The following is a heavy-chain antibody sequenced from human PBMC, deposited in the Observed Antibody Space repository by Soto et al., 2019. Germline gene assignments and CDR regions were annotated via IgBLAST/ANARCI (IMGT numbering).Heavy chain of an antibody. CDR3: ARASLIVARYNWFDP. CDR2: IIPIFGTA. CDR1: GGTFSSYP. Sequence: SVKVSCKASGGTFSSYPISWVLQAPGQGLEWMGGIIPIFGTANYAQKFQGRATITADKSTSTAYMELSSLRSEDTAVYYCARASLIVARYNWFDPWGQGTLVTVSS. V-gene: IGHV1-69*06. D-gene: IGHD5-12*01. J-gene: IGHJ5*02.